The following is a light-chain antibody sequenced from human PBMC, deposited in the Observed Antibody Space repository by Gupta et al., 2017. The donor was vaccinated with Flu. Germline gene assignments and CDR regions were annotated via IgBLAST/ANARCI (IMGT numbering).Light chain of an antibody. Sequence: QSAPTQPRSVSGSPGQSVTISCTGTSSDVGSSNRVSWYQQRPGKAPKLILYDVTERPSGVPDRFSGSKSGNTASLSISGLQADDEADYYCSSHAGRVTRVFGTGTTVTVL. V-gene: IGLV2-11*01. CDR3: SSHAGRVTRV. J-gene: IGLJ1*01. CDR1: SSDVGSSNR. CDR2: DVT.